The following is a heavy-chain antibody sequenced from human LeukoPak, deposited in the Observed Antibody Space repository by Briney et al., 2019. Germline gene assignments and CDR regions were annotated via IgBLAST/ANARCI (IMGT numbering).Heavy chain of an antibody. Sequence: GGSLRLSCAASGFTFSSYGMHWVRQAPGKGLEWVAFIRYDGSNKYYADSVKGRFTISRDNSKNTLYLQMNSLRAEDTAVYYCASPPTGSITMVRGRDAFDIWGQGTMVTVSS. CDR3: ASPPTGSITMVRGRDAFDI. V-gene: IGHV3-30*02. CDR2: IRYDGSNK. D-gene: IGHD3-10*01. J-gene: IGHJ3*02. CDR1: GFTFSSYG.